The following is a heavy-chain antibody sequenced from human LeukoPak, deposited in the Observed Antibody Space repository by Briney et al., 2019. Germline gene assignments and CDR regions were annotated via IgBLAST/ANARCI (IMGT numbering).Heavy chain of an antibody. CDR1: GFTFSSYT. Sequence: GGSLRLSCAASGFTFSSYTMNWVRQAPGKGLEWVSSISSSSSYIYYAESVKGRFTMSRDNAKNSLYLQMNSLRAEDTAVYYCASYGDYYYYYMDVWGKGTTVTVSS. CDR2: ISSSSSYI. CDR3: ASYGDYYYYYMDV. J-gene: IGHJ6*03. V-gene: IGHV3-21*01. D-gene: IGHD3-10*01.